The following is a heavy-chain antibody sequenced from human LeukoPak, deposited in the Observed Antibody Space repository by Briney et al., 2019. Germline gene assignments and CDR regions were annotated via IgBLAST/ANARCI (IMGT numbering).Heavy chain of an antibody. CDR3: ARGLKDGYNSFVLDY. CDR1: GGSFSGYY. D-gene: IGHD5-24*01. J-gene: IGHJ4*02. Sequence: LETLSLTCAVYGGSFSGYYWSWIRQPPGKGLEWIGEINHSGSTNYNPSLKSRVTISVDTSKNQFSLKLSSVTAADTAVYYCARGLKDGYNSFVLDYWGQGTLVTVSS. V-gene: IGHV4-34*01. CDR2: INHSGST.